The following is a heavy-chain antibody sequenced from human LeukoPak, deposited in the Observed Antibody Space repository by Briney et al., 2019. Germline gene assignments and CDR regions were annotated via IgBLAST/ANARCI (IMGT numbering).Heavy chain of an antibody. CDR1: GFTFSSYS. J-gene: IGHJ4*02. D-gene: IGHD1-7*01. CDR2: IKRDGSEQ. V-gene: IGHV3-7*01. CDR3: GRLTASGSTASGLNYFDS. Sequence: PGGSLRLSCAASGFTFSSYSMSWVSQAPGKGREWVANIKRDGSEQFYVDSVKGRFTISRDNAKNSLYLQLNSLRAEDTAVYYCGRLTASGSTASGLNYFDSWGQGTLVTVSS.